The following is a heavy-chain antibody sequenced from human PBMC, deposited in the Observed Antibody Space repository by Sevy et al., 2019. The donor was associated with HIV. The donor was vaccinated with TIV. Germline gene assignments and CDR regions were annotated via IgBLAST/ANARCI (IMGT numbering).Heavy chain of an antibody. D-gene: IGHD3-10*01. CDR3: AKDLWYCMDV. CDR2: IGHDANNQ. CDR1: GFTFSSSG. Sequence: GGSLRLSCAASGFTFSSSGMHWLRQAPGNGLEWVTFIGHDANNQQYADSVKGRFAISRDNSKNTIYLQMHSLRVEDTAVYYCAKDLWYCMDVWCKGTTVTVSS. J-gene: IGHJ6*03. V-gene: IGHV3-30*02.